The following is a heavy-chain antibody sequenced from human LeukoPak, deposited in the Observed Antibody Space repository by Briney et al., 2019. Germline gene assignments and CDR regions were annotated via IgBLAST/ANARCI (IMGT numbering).Heavy chain of an antibody. CDR3: ATDYYGSGSYLHYFDS. D-gene: IGHD3-10*01. CDR2: IYHSGST. CDR1: GGSISSSNW. J-gene: IGHJ4*02. V-gene: IGHV4-4*02. Sequence: PSETLSLTCAVSGGSISSSNWWSWVRQPPGKGLEWIGEIYHSGSTNYNPSLKSRVTISVDKSKNQFSLKLSSVTAADTAVYYCATDYYGSGSYLHYFDSWGQGTLVTVSS.